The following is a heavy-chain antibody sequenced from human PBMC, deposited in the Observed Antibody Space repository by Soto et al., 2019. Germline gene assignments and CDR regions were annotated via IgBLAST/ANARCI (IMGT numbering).Heavy chain of an antibody. CDR2: ISPYNGNT. CDR1: GYTFTTYG. D-gene: IGHD1-26*01. Sequence: GASVKVSCKASGYTFTTYGISWVRQAPGQGLEWMGWISPYNGNTNYAQKFQGRVTMTTDTSTSTAYMDLRSLRPDDTAVYYCARGAPSWAYGMDVWGQGTTVPVSS. J-gene: IGHJ6*02. CDR3: ARGAPSWAYGMDV. V-gene: IGHV1-18*01.